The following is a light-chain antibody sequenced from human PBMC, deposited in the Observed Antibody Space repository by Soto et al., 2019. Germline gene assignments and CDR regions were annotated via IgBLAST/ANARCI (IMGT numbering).Light chain of an antibody. CDR3: QQSYTTPLT. CDR1: QDISNY. Sequence: DIQMTQSPSSLSASVGDRVTITCQASQDISNYLNWYQQKPGKAPKLLIYDASNLETGVPSRFSGSGSGTDFTLTIDGLQPEDFATYYCQQSYTTPLTFGGGTKVDIK. V-gene: IGKV1-33*01. J-gene: IGKJ4*01. CDR2: DAS.